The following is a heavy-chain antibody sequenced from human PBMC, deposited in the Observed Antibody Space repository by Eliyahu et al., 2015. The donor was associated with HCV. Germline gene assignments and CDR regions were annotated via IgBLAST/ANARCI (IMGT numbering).Heavy chain of an antibody. CDR1: GFSXKNYG. CDR3: AKHLLD. V-gene: IGHV3-30*18. J-gene: IGHJ4*02. Sequence: QVQLVESGGGVVQPGRSLRLSCGAPGFSXKNYGMHWVRQAPGKGLEWVAVISFDATNKYYADSVKGRFIISRDNSNNTVHLQMNKLRPDDTGVYYCAKHLLDWGQGVLVTVSS. CDR2: ISFDATNK.